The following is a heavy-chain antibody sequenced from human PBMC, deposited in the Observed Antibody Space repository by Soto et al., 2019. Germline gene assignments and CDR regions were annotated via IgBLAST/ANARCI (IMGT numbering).Heavy chain of an antibody. Sequence: ASVKVSCKASGYTFTGYYMHCVRKAPGQGLEWMGWINPNSGGTNYAQKFQGWVTMTRDTSISTAYMELSRLRSDDTAVYYCARVGGRYYYGMDVWGQGTTVTVSS. J-gene: IGHJ6*02. V-gene: IGHV1-2*04. D-gene: IGHD2-15*01. CDR2: INPNSGGT. CDR3: ARVGGRYYYGMDV. CDR1: GYTFTGYY.